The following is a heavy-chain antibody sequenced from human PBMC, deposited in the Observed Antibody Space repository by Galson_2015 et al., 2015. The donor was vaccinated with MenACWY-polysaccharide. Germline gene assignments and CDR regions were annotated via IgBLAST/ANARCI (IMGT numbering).Heavy chain of an antibody. D-gene: IGHD5/OR15-5a*01. Sequence: SLRLSCAASGFTLSSDRIWMHWVRQGPGKGLVWVSRINSDGSRTNYADSVKGRFTISRDNAKNMLYLQMNSLRAEDTAVYYCVRMEVSDAVDLWGQGTMVTVSS. CDR1: GFTLSSDRIW. V-gene: IGHV3-74*01. CDR3: VRMEVSDAVDL. J-gene: IGHJ3*01. CDR2: INSDGSRT.